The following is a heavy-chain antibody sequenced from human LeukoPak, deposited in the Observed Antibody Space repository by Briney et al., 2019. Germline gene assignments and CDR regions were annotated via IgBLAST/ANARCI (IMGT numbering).Heavy chain of an antibody. J-gene: IGHJ4*02. CDR1: GFTVSSNY. CDR2: IYSGGST. V-gene: IGHV3-66*01. D-gene: IGHD3-16*01. Sequence: GGSLRLSCAASGFTVSSNYMSWVRQAPGKGLECVSLIYSGGSTYYADSVKGRFTISRDNSKNTLYLQMNSLRAEDTAVYYCARETAAVWGSLDYWGQGTLVTVSS. CDR3: ARETAAVWGSLDY.